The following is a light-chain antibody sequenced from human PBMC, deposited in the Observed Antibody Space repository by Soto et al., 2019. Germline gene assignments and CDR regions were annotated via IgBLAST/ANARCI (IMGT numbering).Light chain of an antibody. J-gene: IGLJ3*02. CDR3: HVWDSSRDHVV. Sequence: SYELTQPPSVSVAPGKTASITCGGNNIGGKTLHWFQQKPGQAPVVVLYYDTHRPSGIPERFSGSNSGNTATLTISRVEAGDDADYYCHVWDSSRDHVVFGGGTKLTVL. V-gene: IGLV3-21*04. CDR2: YDT. CDR1: NIGGKT.